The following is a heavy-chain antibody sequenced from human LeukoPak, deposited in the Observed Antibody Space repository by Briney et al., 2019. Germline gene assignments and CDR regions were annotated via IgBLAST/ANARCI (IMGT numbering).Heavy chain of an antibody. V-gene: IGHV4-59*08. CDR2: IYYSGST. CDR1: SGSISSYY. Sequence: PLETLSLTCTVSSGSISSYYWSWIRQFPGKGLEWIGYIYYSGSTNYNPSLKSRVTISLDTSKNQFSLKLSSVTAADTAVYYCARGGLGGITAYSNYLFDYWGQRTLVTVSS. D-gene: IGHD4-11*01. CDR3: ARGGLGGITAYSNYLFDY. J-gene: IGHJ4*02.